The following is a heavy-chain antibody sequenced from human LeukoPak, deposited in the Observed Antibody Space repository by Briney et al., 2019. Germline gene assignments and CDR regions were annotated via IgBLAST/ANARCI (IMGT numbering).Heavy chain of an antibody. D-gene: IGHD3-9*01. CDR2: ISYDGSNK. CDR3: AKAPYDILTVALDY. Sequence: PGRSLRLSCAASGFTFSSYGMHWVRQAPGKGLEWVAVISYDGSNKYYADSVKGRFTTSRDNSKNTLYLQMNSLRAEDTAVYYCAKAPYDILTVALDYWGQGTLVTVSS. V-gene: IGHV3-30*18. J-gene: IGHJ4*02. CDR1: GFTFSSYG.